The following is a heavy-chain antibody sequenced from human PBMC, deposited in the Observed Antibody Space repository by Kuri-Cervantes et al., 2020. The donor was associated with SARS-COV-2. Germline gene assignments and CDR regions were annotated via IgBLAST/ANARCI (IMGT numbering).Heavy chain of an antibody. V-gene: IGHV3-30-3*01. D-gene: IGHD3-16*02. Sequence: GGSLRLPCAASGFTFSSYAMHWVRQAPGKGLEWVAVISYDGSNKYYADSVKGRFTISRDNSKNTLYLQMNSLRAEDTAVYYCARSYYDYIWGSYRPEALDYWGQGTLVTVSS. CDR2: ISYDGSNK. CDR3: ARSYYDYIWGSYRPEALDY. CDR1: GFTFSSYA. J-gene: IGHJ4*02.